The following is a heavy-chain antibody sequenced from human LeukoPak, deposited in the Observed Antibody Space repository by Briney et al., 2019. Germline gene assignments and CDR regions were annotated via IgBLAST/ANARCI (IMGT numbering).Heavy chain of an antibody. V-gene: IGHV3-48*04. J-gene: IGHJ4*02. D-gene: IGHD3-22*01. Sequence: GGSLRLSCATSGFSFTDYPMNWVRQAPGKGLEWVSYISSGGGTIYYAGSVKGRFTISRDNAKNSLYLQMNSLRAEDTAVYYCAGSLTYYYDSSAHYWGQGTLVTVSS. CDR3: AGSLTYYYDSSAHY. CDR1: GFSFTDYP. CDR2: ISSGGGTI.